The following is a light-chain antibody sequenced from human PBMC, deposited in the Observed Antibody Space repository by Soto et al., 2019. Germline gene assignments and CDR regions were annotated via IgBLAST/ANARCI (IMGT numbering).Light chain of an antibody. J-gene: IGLJ2*01. V-gene: IGLV2-8*01. CDR2: AVS. Sequence: QSALTQPPSASGSPGQSVTISCTGTSSDVGGYNYVSWYQQQPGKAPKLMISAVSRLPSGVHDRFSGSQSGNTASLTVSGLQAEGEGDYYCSLFGGNNNLVFGGGTKLTVL. CDR3: SLFGGNNNLV. CDR1: SSDVGGYNY.